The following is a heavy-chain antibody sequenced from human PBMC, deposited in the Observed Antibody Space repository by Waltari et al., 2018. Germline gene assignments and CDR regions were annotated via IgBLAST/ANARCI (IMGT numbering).Heavy chain of an antibody. D-gene: IGHD3-22*01. CDR1: GFTFAQYG. Sequence: QVRLAESGGGEVQPGGSLRLYCEASGFTFAQYGMHWVRQAPGKGPEWVAVISYDGSQRYYADAVKGRFTISRDISRKTLFLQMNSLRREDTALYYCAKGNYYDSSGYFDFDYWGQGTLVTVSS. J-gene: IGHJ4*02. V-gene: IGHV3-30*18. CDR3: AKGNYYDSSGYFDFDY. CDR2: ISYDGSQR.